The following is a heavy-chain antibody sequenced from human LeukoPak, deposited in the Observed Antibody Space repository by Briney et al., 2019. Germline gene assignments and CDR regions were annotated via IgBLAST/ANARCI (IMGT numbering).Heavy chain of an antibody. D-gene: IGHD5-24*01. J-gene: IGHJ4*02. CDR3: ARGRRDGYNGLGY. CDR1: GGSISSYY. V-gene: IGHV4-59*01. CDR2: IYYSGST. Sequence: SETLSLTCTVSGGSISSYYWSWIRQPPGKGLEWIGYIYYSGSTNYNPSLKRRVTISVDTSKNQFSLKLSSVTAADTAVYYCARGRRDGYNGLGYWGQGTLVTVSS.